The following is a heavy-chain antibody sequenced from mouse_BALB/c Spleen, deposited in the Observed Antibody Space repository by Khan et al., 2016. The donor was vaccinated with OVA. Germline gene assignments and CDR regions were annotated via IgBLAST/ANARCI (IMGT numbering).Heavy chain of an antibody. Sequence: QVQLKQSGAELVRPGASVKLSCKTSGYIFTSYWIHWVKQRPGQGLEWIGRIYPGNDNSNYNQKFKDKATLTADKSSSTAYMQLSSLKSEDSAVYYCAREGALSRFAHWGQGTTLTVSA. CDR1: GYIFTSYW. J-gene: IGHJ2*01. CDR2: IYPGNDNS. D-gene: IGHD3-1*01. V-gene: IGHV1-66*01. CDR3: AREGALSRFAH.